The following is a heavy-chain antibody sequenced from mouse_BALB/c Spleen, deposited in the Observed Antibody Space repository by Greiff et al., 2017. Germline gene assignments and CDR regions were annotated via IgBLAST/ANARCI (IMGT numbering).Heavy chain of an antibody. Sequence: SGPELVKPGASVKISCKASGYAFSSSWMNWVKQRPGQGLEWIGRIYPGDGDTNYNGKFKGKATLTADKSSSTAYMQLSSLTSVDSAVYFCARHGNLYAMDYWGQGTSVTVSS. CDR1: GYAFSSSW. J-gene: IGHJ4*01. CDR3: ARHGNLYAMDY. V-gene: IGHV1-82*01. D-gene: IGHD2-1*01. CDR2: IYPGDGDT.